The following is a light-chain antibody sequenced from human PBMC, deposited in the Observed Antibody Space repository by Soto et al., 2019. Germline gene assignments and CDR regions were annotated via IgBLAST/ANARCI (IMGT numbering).Light chain of an antibody. CDR2: EVS. CDR1: SSDVGGYNY. V-gene: IGLV2-14*01. CDR3: TSYTSSSTLV. Sequence: QSALTQSASVSGSPGQSITISCTGTSSDVGGYNYVSWYQQRPGKAPKLMISEVSDRPSGVSNRFSGSKSGNTASLTISGLQTEDEADYYCTSYTSSSTLVFGGGTQLTVL. J-gene: IGLJ2*01.